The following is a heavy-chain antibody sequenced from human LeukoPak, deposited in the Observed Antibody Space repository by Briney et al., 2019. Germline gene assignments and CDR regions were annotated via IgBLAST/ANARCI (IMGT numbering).Heavy chain of an antibody. V-gene: IGHV5-10-1*01. Sequence: GESLRISCQASGYPFSTYWINWVCLVPGKGLEWMGRIDPGDSYTDYSPSFQGHVTTSVDKAISTAYLQWDGLWASDTAIYYCGRPDCGGSGCKLLPFWGQGTLVTVSS. CDR3: GRPDCGGSGCKLLPF. CDR1: GYPFSTYW. J-gene: IGHJ4*02. D-gene: IGHD2-15*01. CDR2: IDPGDSYT.